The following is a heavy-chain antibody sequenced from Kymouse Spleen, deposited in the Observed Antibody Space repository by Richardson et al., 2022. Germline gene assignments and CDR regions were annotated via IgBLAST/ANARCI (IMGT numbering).Heavy chain of an antibody. CDR1: GGSISSSNW. V-gene: IGHV4-4*02. J-gene: IGHJ6*02. CDR3: ARDKGLRYFDWLLSSYYGMDV. Sequence: QVQLQESGPGLVKPSGTLSLTCAVSGGSISSSNWWSWVRQPPGKGLEWIGEIYHSGSTNYNPSLKSRVTISVDKSKNQFSLKLSSVTAADTAVYYCARDKGLRYFDWLLSSYYGMDVWGQGTTVTVSS. D-gene: IGHD3-9*01. CDR2: IYHSGST.